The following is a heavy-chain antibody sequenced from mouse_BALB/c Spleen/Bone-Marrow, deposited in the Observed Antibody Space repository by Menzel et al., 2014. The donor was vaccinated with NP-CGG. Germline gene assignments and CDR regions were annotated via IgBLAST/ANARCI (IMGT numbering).Heavy chain of an antibody. Sequence: QVQLKESRPGLVSPSQLLSIPCTVSGFSLTNFDLSWIRQPPEKGLEWLGVIWTGGGTNYNSAFMSRLSISKDNSKSXVFLKMNSLQTDDTAIYYCVREGDYGNFAYWGQGTLVTVSA. CDR3: VREGDYGNFAY. CDR1: GFSLTNFD. V-gene: IGHV2-9-2*01. J-gene: IGHJ3*01. D-gene: IGHD2-1*01. CDR2: IWTGGGT.